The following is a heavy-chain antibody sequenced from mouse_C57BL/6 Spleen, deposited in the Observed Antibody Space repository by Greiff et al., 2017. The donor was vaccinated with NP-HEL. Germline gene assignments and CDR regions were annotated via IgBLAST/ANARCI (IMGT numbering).Heavy chain of an antibody. Sequence: EVQLQQSGTVLARPGASVKMSCKTSGYTFTSYWMHWVKQRPGQGLEWIGAIYPGNSDTSYNQKFKGKAKLTAVTSASTAYMELSSLTNEDSAVYYCTRLQLGRYAMDYWGQGTSVTVSS. CDR3: TRLQLGRYAMDY. V-gene: IGHV1-5*01. CDR1: GYTFTSYW. J-gene: IGHJ4*01. CDR2: IYPGNSDT. D-gene: IGHD4-1*02.